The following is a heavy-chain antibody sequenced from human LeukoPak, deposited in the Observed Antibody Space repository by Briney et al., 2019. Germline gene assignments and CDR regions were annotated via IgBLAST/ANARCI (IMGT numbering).Heavy chain of an antibody. Sequence: SETLSLTCTVSGDSLSTGSNYWSWIRQPAGKGLEWIGRIYTSGSTNYNPSLKGRVTMSLDTSENHFSLELTSVTAADTGVYYCARMTQQLGESPFYYYYYYTDVWGKGTTVTVSS. V-gene: IGHV4-61*02. D-gene: IGHD6-13*01. J-gene: IGHJ6*03. CDR1: GDSLSTGSNY. CDR3: ARMTQQLGESPFYYYYYYTDV. CDR2: IYTSGST.